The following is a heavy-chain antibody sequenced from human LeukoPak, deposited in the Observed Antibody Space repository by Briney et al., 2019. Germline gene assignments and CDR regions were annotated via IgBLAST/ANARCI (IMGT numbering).Heavy chain of an antibody. Sequence: SETLSLTCTVSGGSISSSSYYWGWIRQPPGKGLEWIGSIYYSGSTYYNPSLKSRVTISVDTSKNQFSLKLSSVTAADTAVYYCARAVSSSWYWFDPWGQGTLVTVSS. CDR2: IYYSGST. J-gene: IGHJ5*02. CDR1: GGSISSSSYY. D-gene: IGHD6-13*01. CDR3: ARAVSSSWYWFDP. V-gene: IGHV4-39*07.